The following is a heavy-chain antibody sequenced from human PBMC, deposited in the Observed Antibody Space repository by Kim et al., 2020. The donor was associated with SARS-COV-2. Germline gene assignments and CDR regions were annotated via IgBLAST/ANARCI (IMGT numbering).Heavy chain of an antibody. Sequence: SETLSLTCIVSGGSISGYYWSWIRQPPGKGLEWIGDVNHIGGTNYNPSLKSRVTISVDTSKNQFSLKLSSVTAADTAVYFCARLGQVPGGLNWFDSWGQG. J-gene: IGHJ5*02. CDR2: VNHIGGT. V-gene: IGHV4-59*12. CDR3: ARLGQVPGGLNWFDS. D-gene: IGHD3-16*01. CDR1: GGSISGYY.